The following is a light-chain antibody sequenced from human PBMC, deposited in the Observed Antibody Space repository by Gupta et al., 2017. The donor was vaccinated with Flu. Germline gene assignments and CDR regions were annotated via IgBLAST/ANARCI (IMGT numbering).Light chain of an antibody. CDR1: TGAGTSGNY. Sequence: QTVVTQEPSLTVSPGRTVTLTCACSTGAGTSGNYPNGCRQKPGQAPRALIYNINNKHSWTPDRFSGSLLGDNAALTLSGVQPEDEAEYYCLLYGGGGWVFGGGTKLTVL. V-gene: IGLV7-43*01. CDR2: NIN. J-gene: IGLJ3*02. CDR3: LLYGGGGWV.